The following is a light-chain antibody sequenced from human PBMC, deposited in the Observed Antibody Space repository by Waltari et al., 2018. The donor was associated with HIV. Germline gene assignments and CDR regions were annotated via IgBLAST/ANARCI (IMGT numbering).Light chain of an antibody. CDR1: NSNIRNNA. CDR2: YDN. V-gene: IGLV1-36*01. CDR3: AAWDDTLNGFV. J-gene: IGLJ1*01. Sequence: QSVLTQPPSVSEAPRQRVTISCSGTNSNIRNNAVNWYQQLPGKSPKLLIYYDNLLSSGGSDRFSGSKSGDSASRAISGLQSEDEADYYCAAWDDTLNGFVFGSGTRVTVL.